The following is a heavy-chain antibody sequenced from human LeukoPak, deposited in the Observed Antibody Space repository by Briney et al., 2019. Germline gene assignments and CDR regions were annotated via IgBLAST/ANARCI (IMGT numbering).Heavy chain of an antibody. CDR3: ARTPLYCSSTSCSSFHFDY. D-gene: IGHD2-2*01. CDR2: IYYSGST. V-gene: IGHV4-30-4*01. J-gene: IGHJ4*02. Sequence: SQTLSLTCTVSGGSISSGDYYWSWIRQPPGKGLEWIGYIYYSGSTYYNPSLKSRVTISVDTSKNQFSLKLSSVTAADTAVYYCARTPLYCSSTSCSSFHFDYWGQGTLVTVSS. CDR1: GGSISSGDYY.